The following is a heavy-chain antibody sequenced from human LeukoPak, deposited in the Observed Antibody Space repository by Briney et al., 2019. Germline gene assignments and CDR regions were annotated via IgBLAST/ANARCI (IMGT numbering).Heavy chain of an antibody. D-gene: IGHD1-26*01. CDR1: GGSISSYY. Sequence: SETLSLTCSVSGGSISSYYWTWIRQPPEKGLEWIGYIYYSGSTRYNPSFESRVTISVDTSKNQFSLNLSSVTAADTAVYFCARAVSMQIWWETVFDPWGQGTQVTVSS. CDR2: IYYSGST. V-gene: IGHV4-59*08. J-gene: IGHJ5*02. CDR3: ARAVSMQIWWETVFDP.